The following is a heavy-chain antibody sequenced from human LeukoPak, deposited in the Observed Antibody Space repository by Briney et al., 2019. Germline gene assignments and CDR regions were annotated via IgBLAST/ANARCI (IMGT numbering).Heavy chain of an antibody. V-gene: IGHV3-9*01. J-gene: IGHJ4*02. D-gene: IGHD3-10*01. CDR3: AKDLVTMVRGVGFDY. CDR1: GFTFSSYS. CDR2: ISWNSGSI. Sequence: GGSLRLSCAASGFTFSSYSMNWVRQAPGKGLEWVSGISWNSGSIGYADSVKGRFTISRDNAKNSLYLQMNSLRAEDTALYYCAKDLVTMVRGVGFDYWGQGTLVTVSS.